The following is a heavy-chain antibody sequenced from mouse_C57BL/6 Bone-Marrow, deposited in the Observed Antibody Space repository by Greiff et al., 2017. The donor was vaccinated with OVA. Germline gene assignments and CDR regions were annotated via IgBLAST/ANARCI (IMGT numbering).Heavy chain of an antibody. V-gene: IGHV1-42*01. CDR2: INPSTGGT. D-gene: IGHD1-1*01. CDR3: GTHYYGSSYNAMDY. Sequence: EVKVVESGPELVKPGASVKISCKASGYSFTGYYMNWVKQSPEKSLEWIGEINPSTGGTTYNQKFKAKATLTVDKSSSTAYMQLKSLTSEDSAVYYCGTHYYGSSYNAMDYWGQGTSVTVSS. CDR1: GYSFTGYY. J-gene: IGHJ4*01.